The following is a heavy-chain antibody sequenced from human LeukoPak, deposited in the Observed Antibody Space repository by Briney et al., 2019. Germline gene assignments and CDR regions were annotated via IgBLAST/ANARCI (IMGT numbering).Heavy chain of an antibody. Sequence: PSETLSLTCTVSAYSISSGYYWGWIRQPPGKGLEWIRSIYHSGSTYYNPSLKSRVTISVDTSKNQFSLKLSSVTAADTAVYYCARSVFGGGSYSFDPWGQGTLVTVSS. J-gene: IGHJ5*02. CDR1: AYSISSGYY. CDR3: ARSVFGGGSYSFDP. D-gene: IGHD1-26*01. CDR2: IYHSGST. V-gene: IGHV4-38-2*02.